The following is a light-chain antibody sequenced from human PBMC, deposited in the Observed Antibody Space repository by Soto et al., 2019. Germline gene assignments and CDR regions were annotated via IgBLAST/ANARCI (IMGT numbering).Light chain of an antibody. CDR3: SSYAGSSNV. CDR2: EVN. Sequence: QSALTQPPSASGSPGQSVAISCTGTSSDVGGYNYVSWYQQHPGKAPKLMIYEVNKRPSGVPDRLSGSKSGNTASLTVSGLQAEDEADYYCSSYAGSSNVFGTGTELTVL. CDR1: SSDVGGYNY. J-gene: IGLJ1*01. V-gene: IGLV2-8*01.